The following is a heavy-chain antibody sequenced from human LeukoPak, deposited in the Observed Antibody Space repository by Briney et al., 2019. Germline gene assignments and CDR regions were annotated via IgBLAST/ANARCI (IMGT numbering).Heavy chain of an antibody. CDR1: GFTFDDYA. J-gene: IGHJ1*01. D-gene: IGHD1-14*01. Sequence: QPGGSLRLSCAASGFTFDDYATHWVRQAPGKGLEWVSLISGDGSSTYYVDSVKGRFTISRDNSKNSLYLQMNSLRTEDTALYYCAKDRTEYFLHWGQGTLVTVSS. CDR2: ISGDGSST. CDR3: AKDRTEYFLH. V-gene: IGHV3-43*02.